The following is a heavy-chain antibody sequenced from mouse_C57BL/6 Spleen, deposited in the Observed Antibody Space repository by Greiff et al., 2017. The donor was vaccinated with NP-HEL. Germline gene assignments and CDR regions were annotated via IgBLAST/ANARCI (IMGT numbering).Heavy chain of an antibody. CDR2: IDPSDSYT. CDR1: GYTFTSYW. CDR3: ARSDQATPDY. V-gene: IGHV1-69*01. Sequence: QVQLKQPGAELVMPGASVKLSCKASGYTFTSYWMHWVKQRPGQGLEWIGEIDPSDSYTNYNQKFKGKATLTVDKSSSTAYMPLSSLTSEDSAVYYSARSDQATPDYWGQGTTLTVSS. J-gene: IGHJ2*01. D-gene: IGHD3-2*02.